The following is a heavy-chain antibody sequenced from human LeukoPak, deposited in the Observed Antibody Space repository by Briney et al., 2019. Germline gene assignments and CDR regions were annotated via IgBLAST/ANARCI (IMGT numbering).Heavy chain of an antibody. V-gene: IGHV1-8*01. D-gene: IGHD2-8*01. CDR3: ARGSRAHNGAFDI. Sequence: ASVKLSCKASGYTFTSYDINWVRQATGQGLEWMGWMNPNSGNTGYAQKFQGRVTMTRNTSISTAYMELSSLRSEDTAVYYCARGSRAHNGAFDIWGQGTMVTVSS. CDR1: GYTFTSYD. J-gene: IGHJ3*02. CDR2: MNPNSGNT.